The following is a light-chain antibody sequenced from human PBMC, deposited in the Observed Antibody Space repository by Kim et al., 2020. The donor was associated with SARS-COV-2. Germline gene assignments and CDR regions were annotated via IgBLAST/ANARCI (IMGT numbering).Light chain of an antibody. CDR2: GAS. Sequence: EIVLTQSPGTLCLSPGERATLSCRASQSVSSSYLAWYQQKPGQAPRLLIYGASSRATGIPDRFSGSGSGTDFTLTISRLEPEDFAVYYCQQYGSSPFGQGTKVDIK. J-gene: IGKJ1*01. CDR3: QQYGSSP. CDR1: QSVSSSY. V-gene: IGKV3-20*01.